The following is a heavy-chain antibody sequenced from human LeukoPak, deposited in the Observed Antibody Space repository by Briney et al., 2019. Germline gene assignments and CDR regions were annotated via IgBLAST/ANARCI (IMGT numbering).Heavy chain of an antibody. CDR2: ISYDGSNK. J-gene: IGHJ4*02. CDR3: ATINFRPY. V-gene: IGHV3-30*03. CDR1: GFTFSSYG. Sequence: GGSLRLSCEASGFTFSSYGMHWVRQAPGKGLEWVAVISYDGSNKYYADSVKGRFTISRDDAKNSLFLQMNSLRAEDTAIYYCATINFRPYWGQGTLVTVSS. D-gene: IGHD1-1*01.